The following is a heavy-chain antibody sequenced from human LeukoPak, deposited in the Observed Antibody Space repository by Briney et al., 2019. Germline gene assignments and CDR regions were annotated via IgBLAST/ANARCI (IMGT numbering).Heavy chain of an antibody. D-gene: IGHD4-17*01. Sequence: SETLSLTCTVSGGSISSGDYYWSRIRQPPGKGLEWIGYIYYSGSTYYNPSLKSRVTISVDTSKNQFSLKLSSVTAADTAVYYCARESTTVTTGGIDYWGQGTLVTVSS. CDR2: IYYSGST. CDR1: GGSISSGDYY. J-gene: IGHJ4*02. CDR3: ARESTTVTTGGIDY. V-gene: IGHV4-30-4*01.